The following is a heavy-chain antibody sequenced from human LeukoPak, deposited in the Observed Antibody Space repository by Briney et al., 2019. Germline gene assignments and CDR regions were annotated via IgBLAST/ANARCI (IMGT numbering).Heavy chain of an antibody. V-gene: IGHV5-51*01. Sequence: GESLKISCKGSGYSFTSYWIGCVRQMPGKGLEWMGIIYPGDSDTRYSPSFQGQVTISADKSISTAYLQWSSLKASDTAMYYCARHAQTLIAAAGTRYYYYYMDVWGKGTTVTVSS. J-gene: IGHJ6*03. CDR2: IYPGDSDT. CDR3: ARHAQTLIAAAGTRYYYYYMDV. CDR1: GYSFTSYW. D-gene: IGHD6-13*01.